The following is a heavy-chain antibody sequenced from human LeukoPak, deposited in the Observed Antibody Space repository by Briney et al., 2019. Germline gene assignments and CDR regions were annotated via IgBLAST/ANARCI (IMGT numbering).Heavy chain of an antibody. J-gene: IGHJ4*02. CDR3: ARPLSGTYWYYFDY. Sequence: GGSLRLPCAASGFIFGSYAMHWVRQAPGKGLEYVSAISNNGGSTYYANSVKGRFTISRDNSENTLYLQLGSLRAEDMAVYYCARPLSGTYWYYFDYWGQGTLVTVSS. D-gene: IGHD1-26*01. CDR2: ISNNGGST. V-gene: IGHV3-64*01. CDR1: GFIFGSYA.